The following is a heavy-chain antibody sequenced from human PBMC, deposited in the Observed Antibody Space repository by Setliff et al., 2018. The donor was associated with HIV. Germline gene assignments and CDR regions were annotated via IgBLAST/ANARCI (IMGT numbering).Heavy chain of an antibody. Sequence: ETLSLTCTVSGDSISGNYYWAWIRQPPGKGLEWIATVFSGGSSKYNPSLWSRVTISVDTSKNQFYLKMDSVTAADTAFYYCARYGPASVIWFGYLDYWGPGMSVIVSS. CDR3: ARYGPASVIWFGYLDY. V-gene: IGHV4-39*01. J-gene: IGHJ4*02. CDR1: GDSISGNYY. D-gene: IGHD3-10*01. CDR2: VFSGGSS.